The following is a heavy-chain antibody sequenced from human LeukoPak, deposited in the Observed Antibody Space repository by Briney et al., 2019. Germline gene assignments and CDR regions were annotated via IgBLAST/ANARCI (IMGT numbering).Heavy chain of an antibody. CDR1: GYTFAGYY. CDR2: INPNSGGT. J-gene: IGHJ5*02. CDR3: ARAAYSSSWYIWFDP. V-gene: IGHV1-2*02. Sequence: ASVNVSCKASGYTFAGYYMHWVRQAPGQGLEWMGWINPNSGGTNYAQKFQGRATMTRDTSISTAYMELSRLRSDDTAVYYCARAAYSSSWYIWFDPWGQGTLVTVSS. D-gene: IGHD6-13*01.